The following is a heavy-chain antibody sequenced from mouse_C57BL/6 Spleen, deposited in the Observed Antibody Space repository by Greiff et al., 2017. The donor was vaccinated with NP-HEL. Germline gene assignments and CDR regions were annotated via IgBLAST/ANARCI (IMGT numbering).Heavy chain of an antibody. CDR2: ISNGCGST. J-gene: IGHJ2*01. Sequence: EVHLVESGGGLVQPGGSLKLSCAASGFTFSDYYMYWVRQTPEKRLEWVAYISNGCGSTYYPDTVKGRFTISRDNAKNTLYLQMSRLKSEDTAMYYCAREGGLGTYYFDYWGQGATLTVSS. CDR3: AREGGLGTYYFDY. D-gene: IGHD4-1*01. V-gene: IGHV5-12*01. CDR1: GFTFSDYY.